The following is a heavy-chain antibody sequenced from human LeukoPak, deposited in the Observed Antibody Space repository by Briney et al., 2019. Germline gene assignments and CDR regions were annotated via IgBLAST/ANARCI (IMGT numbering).Heavy chain of an antibody. V-gene: IGHV1-18*01. Sequence: GASVKVSCKASGYTFTSYGISWVRQVPGQGLEWMGWISAYNGNTNYAQKLQGRVTMTTDTSTSTAYMELRSLRSDDTAVYYCARQGHYYDSSGYERAFDIWGQGTMVTVSS. D-gene: IGHD3-22*01. CDR3: ARQGHYYDSSGYERAFDI. CDR1: GYTFTSYG. J-gene: IGHJ3*02. CDR2: ISAYNGNT.